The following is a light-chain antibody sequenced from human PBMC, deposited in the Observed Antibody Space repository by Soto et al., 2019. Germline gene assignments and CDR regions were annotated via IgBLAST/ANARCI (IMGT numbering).Light chain of an antibody. J-gene: IGLJ3*02. CDR1: SSNIGNNT. Sequence: QSVLTHPPSASVTPGQRVSISCSGSSSNIGNNTVNWYQQFPETAPRLLIYTTNQRPSGVPDRFSGSKSGTSASLAISGLQSEDEADYYCAAWDDSLNGPVFGGGTKLTVL. V-gene: IGLV1-44*01. CDR3: AAWDDSLNGPV. CDR2: TTN.